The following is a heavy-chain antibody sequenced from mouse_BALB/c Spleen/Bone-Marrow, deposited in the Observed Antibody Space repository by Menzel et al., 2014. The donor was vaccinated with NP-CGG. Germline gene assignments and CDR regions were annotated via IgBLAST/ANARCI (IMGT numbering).Heavy chain of an antibody. V-gene: IGHV14-3*02. Sequence: VQLKESGAELVKPGALVKLSCTASGFNIKDTYMHWVKQRPEQGLEWIGRIDPANGNTKYDPKFQGKATITADTSSNTAYLQLSSLTSEDTAVYYCARYGNYCYAMDYWGQGTSVTVSS. CDR3: ARYGNYCYAMDY. CDR1: GFNIKDTY. J-gene: IGHJ4*01. CDR2: IDPANGNT. D-gene: IGHD2-1*01.